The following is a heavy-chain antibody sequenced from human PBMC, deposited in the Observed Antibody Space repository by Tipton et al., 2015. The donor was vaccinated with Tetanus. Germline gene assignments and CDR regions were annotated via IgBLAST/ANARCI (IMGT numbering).Heavy chain of an antibody. Sequence: TLSLTCTVSGGSISSSSHYWAWIRQPPGKGLEWIGSIYYTGSTYYNPSLKSRLTMSVDTSKNQFSLRLNSVTAADTAVYYCARMQRYGMDVWGQGTTVTVSS. CDR2: IYYTGST. CDR3: ARMQRYGMDV. J-gene: IGHJ6*02. V-gene: IGHV4-39*07. CDR1: GGSISSSSHY. D-gene: IGHD6-25*01.